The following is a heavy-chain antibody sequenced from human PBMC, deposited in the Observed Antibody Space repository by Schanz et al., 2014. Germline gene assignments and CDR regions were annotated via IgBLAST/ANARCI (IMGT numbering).Heavy chain of an antibody. CDR1: GFTFTTYG. J-gene: IGHJ4*02. Sequence: QVQLVESGGGVVQPGRSLRLSCASSGFTFTTYGMHWVRQAPGKGLEWVAVISYDGSKTYYADSVRGRFTISRDNSKDTLYLQMSGLTPEDTAVYYCARGPIPIQGVPMDFWGQGTLVTVSS. V-gene: IGHV3-30*03. CDR3: ARGPIPIQGVPMDF. D-gene: IGHD3-10*01. CDR2: ISYDGSKT.